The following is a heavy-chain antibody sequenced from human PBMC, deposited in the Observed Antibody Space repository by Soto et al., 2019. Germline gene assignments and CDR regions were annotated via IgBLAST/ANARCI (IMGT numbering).Heavy chain of an antibody. CDR2: IYYSGST. D-gene: IGHD6-6*01. CDR1: GGSISRYY. CDR3: ARKFSSSQPYNWFDP. V-gene: IGHV4-59*01. J-gene: IGHJ5*02. Sequence: SETLSLTCTVSGGSISRYYWSWIRQPPGKGLEWIGYIYYSGSTNYNPSLKSRVSISVDTSKNQFSLRLSSVTAADTAVYYCARKFSSSQPYNWFDPWGQGTLVTVSS.